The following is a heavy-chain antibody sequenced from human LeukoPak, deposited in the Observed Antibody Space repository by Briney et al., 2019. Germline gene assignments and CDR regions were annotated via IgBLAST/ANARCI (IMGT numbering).Heavy chain of an antibody. CDR2: ISGSGGST. J-gene: IGHJ4*02. Sequence: GGSLRLSCAASGFTFSSYAMSWVRQAPGKGLEWVSAISGSGGSTYYAHSVKGRFTISRDNSKNTLYLQMNSLRAEDTAVYYCAKDPPHYSSYYYFDYWGQGTLITVSS. D-gene: IGHD6-13*01. V-gene: IGHV3-23*01. CDR3: AKDPPHYSSYYYFDY. CDR1: GFTFSSYA.